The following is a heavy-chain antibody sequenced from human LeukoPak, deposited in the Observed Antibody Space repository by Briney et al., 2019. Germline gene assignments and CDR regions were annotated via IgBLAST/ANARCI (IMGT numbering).Heavy chain of an antibody. D-gene: IGHD3-3*01. CDR1: GFTFSNYW. CDR2: IKPDGSEK. Sequence: GGSLRLSCAASGFTFSNYWMSWVRQAPGKGLEWVANIKPDGSEKYYVDSVKGRFSISRDNVRNALYLQMNSLRAGDTALYYCARGDFWSGDYTDAFDVWGQGTMVTVPS. CDR3: ARGDFWSGDYTDAFDV. V-gene: IGHV3-7*04. J-gene: IGHJ3*01.